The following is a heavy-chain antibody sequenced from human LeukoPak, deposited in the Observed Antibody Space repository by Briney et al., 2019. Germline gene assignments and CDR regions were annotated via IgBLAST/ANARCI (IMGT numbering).Heavy chain of an antibody. J-gene: IGHJ4*02. CDR2: ISVSGDWT. Sequence: GGSLRLSCAASGFTFSSYAMIWVRQAPGKGLEWVSVISVSGDWTYYADSVKGRFTISRDNSKNTLYLQMNSLRAEDTAVYYCTTVGYCTNGECYGFDYWGQGTLVTVSS. V-gene: IGHV3-23*01. CDR1: GFTFSSYA. CDR3: TTVGYCTNGECYGFDY. D-gene: IGHD2-8*01.